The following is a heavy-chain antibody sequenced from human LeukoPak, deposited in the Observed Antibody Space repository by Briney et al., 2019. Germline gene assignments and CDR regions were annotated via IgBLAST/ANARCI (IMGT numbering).Heavy chain of an antibody. CDR1: GGSISSYY. D-gene: IGHD6-13*01. J-gene: IGHJ6*03. CDR2: IYYSGST. V-gene: IGHV4-59*01. CDR3: ARVRSAAGRPYYYYMDV. Sequence: SETLSLTCTVSGGSISSYYWSWIRQPPGKGLEWIGYIYYSGSTNYNPSLKSRVTISVDTSKNQFSLKLSSVTAADTAAYYCARVRSAAGRPYYYYMDVWGKGTTVTISS.